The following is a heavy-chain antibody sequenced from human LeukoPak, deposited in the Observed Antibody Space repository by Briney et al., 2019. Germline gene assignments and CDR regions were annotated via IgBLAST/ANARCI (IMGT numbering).Heavy chain of an antibody. J-gene: IGHJ6*03. CDR1: GGSFSGYY. CDR3: ARRQWLVRHYYYYYYMDV. V-gene: IGHV4-34*01. CDR2: INHSGST. D-gene: IGHD6-19*01. Sequence: SETLSLTCAVYGGSFSGYYWSWIRQPPGKGLEWIGEINHSGSTNYNPSLKSRVTISVDTSKNQFSLKLSSVTAADTAVYYCARRQWLVRHYYYYYYMDVWGKGTTVTISS.